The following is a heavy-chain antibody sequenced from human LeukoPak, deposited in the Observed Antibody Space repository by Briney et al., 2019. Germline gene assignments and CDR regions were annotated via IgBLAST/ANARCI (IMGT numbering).Heavy chain of an antibody. V-gene: IGHV4-59*01. D-gene: IGHD6-19*01. J-gene: IGHJ2*01. Sequence: SETLSLTCTVSGGSISSYYWSWIRQPPGKGLEWIGYIYYSGSTNYNPSLKSRVTISVDTSKNQFSLKLSSVPAADTAVYYCARGSPTSDHYSSGWYVGWTQQWYFDLWGRGTLVTVSS. CDR2: IYYSGST. CDR1: GGSISSYY. CDR3: ARGSPTSDHYSSGWYVGWTQQWYFDL.